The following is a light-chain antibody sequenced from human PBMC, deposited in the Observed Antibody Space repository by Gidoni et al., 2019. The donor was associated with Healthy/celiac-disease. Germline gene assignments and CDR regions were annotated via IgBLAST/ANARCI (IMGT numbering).Light chain of an antibody. CDR3: QQYYSTPPT. V-gene: IGKV4-1*01. CDR2: WAY. J-gene: IGKJ2*01. CDR1: QSVLYSSNNKNY. Sequence: DIVMTQSHDSLAVSLGEKSTINCKSSQSVLYSSNNKNYLAWYQQKPGQPPKLLIYWAYTRESGVPDRFSGSGSGTDFTLAISSLQAEDVAVYYCQQYYSTPPTFGQGTKLEIK.